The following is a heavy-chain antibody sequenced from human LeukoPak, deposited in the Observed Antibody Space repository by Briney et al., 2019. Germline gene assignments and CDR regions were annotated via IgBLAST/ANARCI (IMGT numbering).Heavy chain of an antibody. Sequence: GASVKVSCKASGYTFTSYDINWVRRATGQGLEWMGWMNPNSGNTGYAQKFQGRVAITRNTSIGTAYMELSSLRSEDTAVYYCALNPYYYGSGSPHWGQGTLVTVSS. CDR3: ALNPYYYGSGSPH. CDR1: GYTFTSYD. CDR2: MNPNSGNT. V-gene: IGHV1-8*03. D-gene: IGHD3-10*01. J-gene: IGHJ4*02.